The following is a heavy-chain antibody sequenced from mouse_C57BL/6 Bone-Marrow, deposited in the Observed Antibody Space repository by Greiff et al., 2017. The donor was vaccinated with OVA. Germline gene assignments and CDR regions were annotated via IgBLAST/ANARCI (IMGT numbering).Heavy chain of an antibody. D-gene: IGHD1-1*01. J-gene: IGHJ1*03. V-gene: IGHV1-81*01. CDR2: IYPRSGNT. Sequence: QVQLQQSGAELARPGASVKLSCKASGYTFTSYGISWVKQRTGQGLEWIGEIYPRSGNTYYNEKFKGKATLTADKSSSTAYMELRSLTSEDSAVYFCARSGHTTVVEPNYVWGTGTTVTVSS. CDR1: GYTFTSYG. CDR3: ARSGHTTVVEPNYV.